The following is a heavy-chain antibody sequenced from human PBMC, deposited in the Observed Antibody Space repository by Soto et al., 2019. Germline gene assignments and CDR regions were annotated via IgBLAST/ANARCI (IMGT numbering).Heavy chain of an antibody. Sequence: GGSLRLSCVASGFSLSDYAVNWVRQAPGKGLEWVSFISSDSRTIYYADSVEGRFTVSRDNARNSVSLQMDSLRDEDAAVYYCARIKLVEWFFINVDVYDMDGWGQRTPVTVSS. CDR3: ARIKLVEWFFINVDVYDMDG. CDR2: ISSDSRTI. CDR1: GFSLSDYA. J-gene: IGHJ6*02. D-gene: IGHD3-3*01. V-gene: IGHV3-48*02.